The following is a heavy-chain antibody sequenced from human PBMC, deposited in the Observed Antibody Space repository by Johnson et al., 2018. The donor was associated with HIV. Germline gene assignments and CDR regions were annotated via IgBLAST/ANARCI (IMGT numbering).Heavy chain of an antibody. Sequence: VQLVESGGGLVQPGGSLRLSCAVSGFTFSSYGMHWVRQAPGKGPVWVSRINSDGSTTDYADSVKGRFTISRDNAKNTLYLQMNSLRVEDTAVYYCAREMNAGNDAFDIWGQGTMVTVSS. CDR3: AREMNAGNDAFDI. CDR2: INSDGSTT. V-gene: IGHV3-74*01. J-gene: IGHJ3*02. CDR1: GFTFSSYG.